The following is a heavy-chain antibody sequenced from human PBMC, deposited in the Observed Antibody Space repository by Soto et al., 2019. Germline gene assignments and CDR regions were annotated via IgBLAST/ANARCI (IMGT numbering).Heavy chain of an antibody. Sequence: EVQLAESGGGMVQPGGSLRLSCVASGFTFSSYDMHWVRQAPGKGLEYVSSISSNGGTTYYGTSVKGRFTISRDNSKKTLYVQMGTMRAEHRAVYYCVRRVSGNYDYWGQGTLVTVSS. D-gene: IGHD1-7*01. CDR2: ISSNGGTT. CDR1: GFTFSSYD. CDR3: VRRVSGNYDY. J-gene: IGHJ4*02. V-gene: IGHV3-64*01.